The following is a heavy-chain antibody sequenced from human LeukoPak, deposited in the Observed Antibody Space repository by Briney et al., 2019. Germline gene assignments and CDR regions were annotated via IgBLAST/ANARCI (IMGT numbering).Heavy chain of an antibody. CDR1: GGSISSYY. V-gene: IGHV4-59*08. D-gene: IGHD2-2*01. Sequence: PSETLPLTCTVSGGSISSYYWSWIRQPPGKGLKWIGYVYSSGSTNYNPSLKSRVAISVDTSKNQFSLKLSSVTAADTAVYYCARHGDYYCRTTSCFDYWGQGSLVTVSS. CDR2: VYSSGST. CDR3: ARHGDYYCRTTSCFDY. J-gene: IGHJ4*02.